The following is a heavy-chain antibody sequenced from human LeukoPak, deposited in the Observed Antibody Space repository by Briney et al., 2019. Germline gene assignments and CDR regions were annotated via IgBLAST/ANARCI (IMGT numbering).Heavy chain of an antibody. J-gene: IGHJ4*02. CDR1: GYTFTIYG. CDR2: ISAYNGNT. Sequence: ASVTVSFKASGYTFTIYGISWVRQAPGQGLEWMGWISAYNGNTNYAQKLQGRVTMTTDTSTSTPYMELRSLRSDDTAVYYCARTLAVAGSYYFDYWGQGTLVTVSS. CDR3: ARTLAVAGSYYFDY. V-gene: IGHV1-18*01. D-gene: IGHD6-19*01.